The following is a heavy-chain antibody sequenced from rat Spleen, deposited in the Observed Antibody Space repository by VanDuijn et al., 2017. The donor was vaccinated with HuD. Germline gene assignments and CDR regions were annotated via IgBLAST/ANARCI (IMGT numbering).Heavy chain of an antibody. D-gene: IGHD1-12*02. CDR2: ISYDGGST. CDR1: GFTFSNYG. V-gene: IGHV5S11*01. Sequence: EVQLVESGGGLVQPGRSMKLSCAASGFTFSNYGMAWVRQAPKKGLEWVAYISYDGGSTYYRDSVKGRFTISRDNAKSTLYLQMDSLRSEETATYYCARQNYYDGSYYSYVMDAWGQGASVTVSS. CDR3: ARQNYYDGSYYSYVMDA. J-gene: IGHJ4*01.